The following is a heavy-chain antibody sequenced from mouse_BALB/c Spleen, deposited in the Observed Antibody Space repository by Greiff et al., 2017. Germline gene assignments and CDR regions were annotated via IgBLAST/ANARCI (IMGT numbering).Heavy chain of an antibody. CDR1: GYAFSSYW. Sequence: VKLMESGAELVRPGSSVKISCKASGYAFSSYWMNWVKQRPGQGLEWIGQIYPGDGDTNYNGKFKGKATLTADKSSSTAYMQLSSLTSEDSAVYFCARDGYDDGTAFAYWGQGTLVTVSA. D-gene: IGHD2-2*01. V-gene: IGHV1-80*01. CDR3: ARDGYDDGTAFAY. J-gene: IGHJ3*01. CDR2: IYPGDGDT.